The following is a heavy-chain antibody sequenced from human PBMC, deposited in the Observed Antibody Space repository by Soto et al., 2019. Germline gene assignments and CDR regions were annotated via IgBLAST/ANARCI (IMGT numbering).Heavy chain of an antibody. J-gene: IGHJ4*02. Sequence: PGASLKISGEGSGYSFAGYCITWVRQKPGKGLEWMWRIDPSDSQTYYSPSFRGHVTISATKSITTVFLQWSSLRASDTAMYYCARQRYDSDTGPNFQYHFDSWGQGTQVPGSS. V-gene: IGHV5-10-1*01. CDR2: IDPSDSQT. D-gene: IGHD3-22*01. CDR3: ARQRYDSDTGPNFQYHFDS. CDR1: GYSFAGYC.